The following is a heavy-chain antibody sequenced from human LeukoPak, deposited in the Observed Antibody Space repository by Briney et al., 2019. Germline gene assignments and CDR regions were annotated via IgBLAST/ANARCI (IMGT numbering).Heavy chain of an antibody. CDR3: ARRGRKDY. CDR2: ISSSGNTI. V-gene: IGHV3-48*03. CDR1: GFTFSTYE. Sequence: GGSLRLSCAASGFTFSTYEMNWVRQAPGRGLEWISYISSSGNTIYYADSVKGRFTISRDNAKNSLYLQMNSLTADDTAVYYCARRGRKDYWGQGALVTVSS. J-gene: IGHJ4*02. D-gene: IGHD3/OR15-3a*01.